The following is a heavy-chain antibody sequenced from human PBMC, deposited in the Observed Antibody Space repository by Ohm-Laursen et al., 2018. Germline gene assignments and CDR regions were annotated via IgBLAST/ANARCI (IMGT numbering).Heavy chain of an antibody. Sequence: ASVKVSCKASGYTFTSYDINWVRQATGQGLEWMGWMNPNSGNTGYAQKFQGRVTMTRNTSISTAYMELSSLRSEDTAVYYCARDNDYYDSSGYYYYYGMDVWGQGTTVTVSS. CDR3: ARDNDYYDSSGYYYYYGMDV. CDR1: GYTFTSYD. D-gene: IGHD3-22*01. V-gene: IGHV1-8*01. CDR2: MNPNSGNT. J-gene: IGHJ6*02.